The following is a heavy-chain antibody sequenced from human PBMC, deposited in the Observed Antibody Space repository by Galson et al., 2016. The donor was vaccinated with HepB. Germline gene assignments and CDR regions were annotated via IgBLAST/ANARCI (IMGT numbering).Heavy chain of an antibody. CDR1: GFTLSSFW. Sequence: SLRLSCAASGFTLSSFWMHWVRQAPGKGLVWVSRINSDGSSTGYADSVKGRFTTSRDNAKNTLYLQMNSLRAEDTAVYYCATVSLLQPWTYWGQGTLVTVSS. V-gene: IGHV3-74*01. J-gene: IGHJ4*02. CDR3: ATVSLLQPWTY. CDR2: INSDGSST. D-gene: IGHD2-15*01.